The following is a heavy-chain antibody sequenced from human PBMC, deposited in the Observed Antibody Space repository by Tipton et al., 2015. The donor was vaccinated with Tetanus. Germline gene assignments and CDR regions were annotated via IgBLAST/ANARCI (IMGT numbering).Heavy chain of an antibody. CDR3: ARSADNWFDS. CDR2: IYSNGNA. V-gene: IGHV4-39*01. J-gene: IGHJ5*01. CDR1: GGSLSSGTFY. Sequence: TLSLTCSLSGGSLSSGTFYWDWLRQRPGKGLEWVGNIYSNGNALENPSLKGRVTLSLDKSKNQISLRLSSVTAADTGIYYCARSADNWFDSWGQGLLVPVSS.